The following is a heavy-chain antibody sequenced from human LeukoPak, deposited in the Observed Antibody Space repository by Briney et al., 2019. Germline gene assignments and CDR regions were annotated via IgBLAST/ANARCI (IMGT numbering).Heavy chain of an antibody. D-gene: IGHD3-22*01. V-gene: IGHV4-34*01. J-gene: IGHJ4*02. Sequence: SETLSLTCAVYGVSFSGYYWSRIRQPPGKGLEWIGEINHSGSTNYNPSLKSRVTISVDTSKNQFSLKLSSVTAADRAVYYCAKHEGSYYDKSGYTFDFWGQGTLVTVSS. CDR1: GVSFSGYY. CDR3: AKHEGSYYDKSGYTFDF. CDR2: INHSGST.